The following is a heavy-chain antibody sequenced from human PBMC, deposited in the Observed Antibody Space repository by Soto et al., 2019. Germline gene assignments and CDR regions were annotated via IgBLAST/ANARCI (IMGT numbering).Heavy chain of an antibody. J-gene: IGHJ4*02. D-gene: IGHD1-20*01. CDR3: ARRYGQGRSPSCADS. V-gene: IGHV5-51*01. Sequence: GESLKISCKGSGYSFTSYWIAWVRQMPGKGLEWMGTIYPGDSETRYSPSFQGQVTFSADKSISTAYLQWSSLQASDTAMYYCARRYGQGRSPSCADSWGQGTLVTSPQ. CDR2: IYPGDSET. CDR1: GYSFTSYW.